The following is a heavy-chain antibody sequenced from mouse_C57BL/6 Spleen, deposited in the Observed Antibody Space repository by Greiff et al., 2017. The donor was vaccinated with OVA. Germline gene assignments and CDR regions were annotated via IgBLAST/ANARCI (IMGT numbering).Heavy chain of an antibody. CDR2: IRNKANGYTT. D-gene: IGHD1-1*01. J-gene: IGHJ4*01. V-gene: IGHV7-3*01. CDR1: GFTFTDYY. CDR3: ARSGYYGSSYYAMDY. Sequence: DVQLVESGGGLVQPGGSLSLSCAASGFTFTDYYMSWVRQPPGKALEWLGFIRNKANGYTTEYSASVKGRFTISRDNSQSILYLQMNALRAEDSATYYCARSGYYGSSYYAMDYWGQGTSVTVSS.